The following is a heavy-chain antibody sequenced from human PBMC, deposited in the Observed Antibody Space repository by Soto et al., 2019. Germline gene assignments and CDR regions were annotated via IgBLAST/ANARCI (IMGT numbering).Heavy chain of an antibody. CDR3: TRETVAGITGLDY. Sequence: GGSLRLSCAASGFSFNFYVMTWVRQAPGKGLEWVSGMSGSGGHIYYADSVKGRFTVSRDNSNSTLYLQMNSLRAEDTAVYYCTRETVAGITGLDYWGPGTLVTVSS. CDR2: MSGSGGHI. CDR1: GFSFNFYV. J-gene: IGHJ4*02. V-gene: IGHV3-23*01. D-gene: IGHD1-20*01.